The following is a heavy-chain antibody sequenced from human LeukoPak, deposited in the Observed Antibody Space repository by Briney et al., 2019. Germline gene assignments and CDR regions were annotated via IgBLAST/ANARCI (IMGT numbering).Heavy chain of an antibody. V-gene: IGHV4-59*08. CDR3: SRPRGRYYEDDL. CDR1: GGSISSYY. CDR2: IYYSGST. D-gene: IGHD1-26*01. J-gene: IGHJ4*02. Sequence: SETLSLTCTVSGGSISSYYWSWIRQPPGKGLEWIGYIYYSGSTNYNPSLKSRVTISVDTSKNQFSLKLSSVTAADTAVYYCSRPRGRYYEDDLGGEGTRVTV.